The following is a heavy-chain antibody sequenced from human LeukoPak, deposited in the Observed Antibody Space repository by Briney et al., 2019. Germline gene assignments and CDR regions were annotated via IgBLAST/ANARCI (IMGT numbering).Heavy chain of an antibody. D-gene: IGHD3-22*01. J-gene: IGHJ4*02. CDR1: GFTFSSYG. CDR2: IRYDGSNK. CDR3: AKDLREGYYDSSGTFDY. Sequence: QPGRSLRLSCAASGFTFSSYGMHWVRQAPGKGLEWVAFIRYDGSNKYYAESVKGRLTISRDNSKNTLYLQMNSLRAEDTAVYYCAKDLREGYYDSSGTFDYWGQGTLVTVSS. V-gene: IGHV3-30*02.